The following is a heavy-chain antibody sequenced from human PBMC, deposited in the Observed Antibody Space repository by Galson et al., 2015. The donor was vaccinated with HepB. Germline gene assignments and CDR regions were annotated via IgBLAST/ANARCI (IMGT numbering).Heavy chain of an antibody. CDR2: ITNSGTTI. CDR1: GFSFSDYY. V-gene: IGHV3-11*01. J-gene: IGHJ6*02. Sequence: SLRLSCAASGFSFSDYYMTWIRQAPGKGLEWVSYITNSGTTIYYADSVKGRFTISRDNAKNSLYLQMNSLRAEDAAVYYCARFGYYDTSGYWSDGMDVWGQGTTVTASS. CDR3: ARFGYYDTSGYWSDGMDV. D-gene: IGHD3-22*01.